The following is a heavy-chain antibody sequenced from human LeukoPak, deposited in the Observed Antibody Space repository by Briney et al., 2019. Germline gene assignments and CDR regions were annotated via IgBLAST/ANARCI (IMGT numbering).Heavy chain of an antibody. CDR3: AKASWRDSSGFGGSLDY. CDR1: GFTFSSYA. CDR2: IYSGGST. D-gene: IGHD3-22*01. V-gene: IGHV3-23*03. Sequence: PGGSLRLSCAASGFTFSSYAMNWVRQAPGKGLEWVSVIYSGGSTYYADSVKGRFTISRDNSKNTLYLQMNSLRAEDTAVYYCAKASWRDSSGFGGSLDYWGQGTLVTVSS. J-gene: IGHJ4*02.